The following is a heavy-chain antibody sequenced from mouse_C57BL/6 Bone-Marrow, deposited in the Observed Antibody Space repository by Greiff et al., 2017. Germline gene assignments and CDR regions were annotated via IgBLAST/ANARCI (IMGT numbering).Heavy chain of an antibody. CDR3: ANYYGRSDNYAMDD. J-gene: IGHJ4*01. D-gene: IGHD1-1*01. CDR1: GFTFSSYA. Sequence: EVQLVESGGGLVKPGGSLKLSCAASGFTFSSYAMSWVRQTPEQRLEWVATISDGGSYTYYPDNVKGRFTISRDNAKNNLYLQMSHLKSEDTAMYYGANYYGRSDNYAMDDWGKGTSVTVSS. V-gene: IGHV5-4*01. CDR2: ISDGGSYT.